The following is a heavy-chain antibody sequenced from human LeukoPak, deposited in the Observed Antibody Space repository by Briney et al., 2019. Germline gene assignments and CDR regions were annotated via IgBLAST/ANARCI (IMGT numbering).Heavy chain of an antibody. D-gene: IGHD1-14*01. CDR2: ISSTSGYI. Sequence: PGGSLRLSCAGSGFSLGSYSMNWVRQAPGMGLERVSSISSTSGYIYYADSVKGRFTISRDNAKNSLFLQMNSLGDEDTAVYYCARGILSTGLIDYWGQGTLVTVSS. V-gene: IGHV3-21*01. CDR1: GFSLGSYS. J-gene: IGHJ4*02. CDR3: ARGILSTGLIDY.